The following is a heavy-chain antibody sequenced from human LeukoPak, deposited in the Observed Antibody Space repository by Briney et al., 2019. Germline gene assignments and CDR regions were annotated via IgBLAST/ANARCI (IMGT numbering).Heavy chain of an antibody. V-gene: IGHV3-30*18. CDR2: ISYDGSNK. CDR3: AKGEVWDIAAAGDFDY. Sequence: PGGSLRLSCAASGFTFSSYGMHWVRQAPGKGLEWVAVISYDGSNKYYADSVKGRFTISRDNSKNTLYLQMNSLRAEDTAVYYCAKGEVWDIAAAGDFDYWGQGTLVTVSS. D-gene: IGHD6-13*01. J-gene: IGHJ4*02. CDR1: GFTFSSYG.